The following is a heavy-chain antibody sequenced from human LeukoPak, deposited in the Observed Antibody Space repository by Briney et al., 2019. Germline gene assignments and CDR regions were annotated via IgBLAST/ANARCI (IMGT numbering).Heavy chain of an antibody. J-gene: IGHJ4*02. D-gene: IGHD3-16*02. CDR3: ARLGAYDYVWGSYRPPGRLDY. CDR1: GGSFSGYY. Sequence: SETLSLTCAVYGGSFSGYYWSWIRQPPGKGLEWIGEINHSGSTNYNPSLKSRVTISVDTSKNQFSLKLSSVTAADTAVYYCARLGAYDYVWGSYRPPGRLDYWGQRTLVTVSS. CDR2: INHSGST. V-gene: IGHV4-34*01.